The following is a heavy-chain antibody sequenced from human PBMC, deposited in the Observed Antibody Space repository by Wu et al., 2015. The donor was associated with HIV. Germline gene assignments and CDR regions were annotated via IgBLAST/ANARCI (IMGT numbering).Heavy chain of an antibody. CDR1: GYTFTGHD. D-gene: IGHD3-3*02. J-gene: IGHJ6*02. CDR3: ARGAFYKVFPYDA. Sequence: QVQLVQSGAEVKKPGASVKVSCEASGYTFTGHDVNWVRQTSGQGLEWMGWMNPXNDYTVYAQRFQGRISMTADRSISTAYMELSGLTXEDTAVYFXARGAFYKVFPYDAWGQGTTVTVSS. CDR2: MNPXNDYT. V-gene: IGHV1-8*01.